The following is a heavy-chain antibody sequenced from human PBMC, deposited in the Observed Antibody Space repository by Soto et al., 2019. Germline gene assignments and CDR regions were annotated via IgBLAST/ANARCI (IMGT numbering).Heavy chain of an antibody. V-gene: IGHV4-39*01. J-gene: IGHJ3*02. Sequence: PSETLSLTFTVSGGSISSSCYYWGWIRQPQGKGLEWIGSIYDSASTYYNPSLKSRVTISVDTSKNQFSLKLSSVTAADTAVYYCATQFELELNGDAFYIWGQGTMVTVSS. CDR3: ATQFELELNGDAFYI. D-gene: IGHD1-7*01. CDR1: GGSISSSCYY. CDR2: IYDSAST.